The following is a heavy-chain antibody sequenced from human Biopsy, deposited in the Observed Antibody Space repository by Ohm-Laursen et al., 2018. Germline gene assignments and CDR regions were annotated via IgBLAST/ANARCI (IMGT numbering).Heavy chain of an antibody. D-gene: IGHD3-22*01. V-gene: IGHV4-59*01. J-gene: IGHJ2*01. CDR2: AYYTGST. CDR1: GDSISSYY. CDR3: ARDRGYYSDRTVPGYFDL. Sequence: SETLSLTCTVSGDSISSYYWSWIRQPPGKGLQWIGYAYYTGSTDYNPSLQSRVTISVDTSKNHFSLRLRSVTPADTAIYYCARDRGYYSDRTVPGYFDLWGRGTLVTVFS.